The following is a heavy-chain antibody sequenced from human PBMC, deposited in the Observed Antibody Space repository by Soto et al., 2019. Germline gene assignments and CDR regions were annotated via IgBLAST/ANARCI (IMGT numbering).Heavy chain of an antibody. CDR2: ISGSGGST. Sequence: PGESLRLSCTASGFTFSSYAMNRVRQAPGKGLEWVPVISGSGGSTYYADSVKGRFTISRDNSKNTLYLQMNSLRAEDTAVYYCASRTSGWYFDYWGQGT. V-gene: IGHV3-23*01. CDR1: GFTFSSYA. D-gene: IGHD6-19*01. CDR3: ASRTSGWYFDY. J-gene: IGHJ4*02.